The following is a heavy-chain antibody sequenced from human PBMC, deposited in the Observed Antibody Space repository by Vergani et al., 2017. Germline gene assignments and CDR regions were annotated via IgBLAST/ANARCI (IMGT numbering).Heavy chain of an antibody. D-gene: IGHD2-2*02. CDR3: ARLLGDIVVVPAAIGYYYYMDV. Sequence: QVQLVQSGAEVKKPGASVKVSCKASGYTFTSYDINWVRQATGQGLEWMGWMNPNSGNTGYAQKFQGRVTMTRNTSISTAYMEVSSLRSEDTAVYYCARLLGDIVVVPAAIGYYYYMDVWGKGTTVTVSS. V-gene: IGHV1-8*01. CDR2: MNPNSGNT. CDR1: GYTFTSYD. J-gene: IGHJ6*03.